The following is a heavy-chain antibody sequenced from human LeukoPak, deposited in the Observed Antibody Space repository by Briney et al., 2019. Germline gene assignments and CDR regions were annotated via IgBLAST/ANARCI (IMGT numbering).Heavy chain of an antibody. CDR2: INPNSGGT. J-gene: IGHJ4*02. Sequence: ASVKVSCKASGCTFTGYYMLWVRQAPGQGLEWMGWINPNSGGTNYAQKFQGRVTMTRDTSISTAYMELSRLRSDDTAVYYCARMIVVVNPARSEYYFDYWGQGALVTVSS. CDR3: ARMIVVVNPARSEYYFDY. D-gene: IGHD3-22*01. CDR1: GCTFTGYY. V-gene: IGHV1-2*02.